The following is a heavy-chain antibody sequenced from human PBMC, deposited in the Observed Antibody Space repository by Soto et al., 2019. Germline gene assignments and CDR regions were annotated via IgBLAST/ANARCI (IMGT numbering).Heavy chain of an antibody. D-gene: IGHD6-13*01. CDR1: GFSLSTSGVG. CDR2: IYWDDDK. V-gene: IGHV2-5*02. J-gene: IGHJ5*02. CDR3: AHDRWSSSWYLP. Sequence: QITLKESGPTLVKPTQTLTLTCTFSGFSLSTSGVGVGWIRQPPGKALEWLALIYWDDDKSYSPPLKSRLTITKDTSKNQVVPTMTNMDPVDTATYYWAHDRWSSSWYLPWGQGTLVTVSS.